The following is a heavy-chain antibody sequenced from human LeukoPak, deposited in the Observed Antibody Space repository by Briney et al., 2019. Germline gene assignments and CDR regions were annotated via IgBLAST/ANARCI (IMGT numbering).Heavy chain of an antibody. CDR1: GVSISSYY. CDR2: IYTSGST. D-gene: IGHD1-26*01. CDR3: ERAMVGATMNWFDP. Sequence: SETLSLTCTVSGVSISSYYWIWIRQPAGKVLEGIGRIYTSGSTNYNPSLKSRVTMSVAKYKTQFSLTLSSVTAADTDVYYCERAMVGATMNWFDPWGQGTLVTVSS. V-gene: IGHV4-4*07. J-gene: IGHJ5*02.